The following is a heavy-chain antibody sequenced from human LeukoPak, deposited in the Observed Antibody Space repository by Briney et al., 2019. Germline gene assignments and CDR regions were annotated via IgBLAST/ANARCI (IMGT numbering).Heavy chain of an antibody. D-gene: IGHD3-22*01. CDR2: VRPDGSEK. CDR1: GFTFSRYW. V-gene: IGHV3-7*01. J-gene: IGHJ4*02. Sequence: GGSLRLSCAASGFTFSRYWMSWVRQAPERGLELVANVRPDGSEKYYVDSVKGRFTISRDNAKNSLSLQMNSLRAEDTAVYYCARVDDSSGYYFDYWGQGTLVTVSS. CDR3: ARVDDSSGYYFDY.